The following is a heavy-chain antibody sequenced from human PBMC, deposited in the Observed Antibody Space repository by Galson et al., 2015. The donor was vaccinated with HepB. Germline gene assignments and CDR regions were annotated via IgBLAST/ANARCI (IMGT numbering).Heavy chain of an antibody. CDR3: AREMGHERDYYGMDV. D-gene: IGHD5-24*01. V-gene: IGHV3-30*04. CDR2: ISYDGSNK. J-gene: IGHJ6*02. Sequence: SLRLSCAASGFTFSSYAMHWVRQAPGKGLEWVAVISYDGSNKYYADSVKGRFTISRDNSKNTLYLQMNSLRAEDTAVYYCAREMGHERDYYGMDVWGQGTTVTVSS. CDR1: GFTFSSYA.